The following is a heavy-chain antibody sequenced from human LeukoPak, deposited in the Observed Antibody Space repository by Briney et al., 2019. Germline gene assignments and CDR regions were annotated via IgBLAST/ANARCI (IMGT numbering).Heavy chain of an antibody. CDR3: AKDGGGYCSGGRCIG. D-gene: IGHD2-15*01. J-gene: IGHJ4*02. Sequence: TGGSLRLSCAASGFTFSSYAMSWVRQAPGKGLEWVSAISGSGGSTYYADSVKGRFTISRDNSKNTLYLQMNSLRAEDTAVYYCAKDGGGYCSGGRCIGWGQGTLVTVSS. V-gene: IGHV3-23*01. CDR2: ISGSGGST. CDR1: GFTFSSYA.